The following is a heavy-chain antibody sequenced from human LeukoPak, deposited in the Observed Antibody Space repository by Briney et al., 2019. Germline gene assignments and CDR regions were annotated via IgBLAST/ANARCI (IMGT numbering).Heavy chain of an antibody. CDR1: GITFISAW. D-gene: IGHD3-3*01. CDR2: IKSKTDGGTA. J-gene: IGHJ4*02. V-gene: IGHV3-15*01. CDR3: ATALRGVGF. Sequence: GGSLRLSCTASGITFISAWMNWVRQAPGKGLEWVGRIKSKTDGGTAEHAAPVKGRFIISRDDSKNTLYLQMNSLNSDDTGVYYCATALRGVGFWGQGTLVTVPS.